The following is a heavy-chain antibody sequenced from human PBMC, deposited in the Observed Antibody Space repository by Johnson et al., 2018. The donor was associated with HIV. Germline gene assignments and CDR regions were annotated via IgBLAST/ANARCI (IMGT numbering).Heavy chain of an antibody. J-gene: IGHJ3*02. D-gene: IGHD5-24*01. CDR3: ARACRDGYTCDAFDI. CDR1: GFTVSSYY. Sequence: VQVLESGGGLVQPGGSLRLSCAASGFTVSSYYMSWVRQAPGKGLEWVSVLCSGGSIYCAAYVKGRFTISRDNSKNKQYLQMNSLRAEDTAVYYCARACRDGYTCDAFDIWGQGTMVTVSS. V-gene: IGHV3-66*01. CDR2: LCSGGSI.